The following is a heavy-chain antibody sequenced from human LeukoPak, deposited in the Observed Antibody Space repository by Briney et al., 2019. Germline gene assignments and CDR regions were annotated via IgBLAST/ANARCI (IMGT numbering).Heavy chain of an antibody. CDR3: ARGYSSGWYNY. Sequence: PSETLSLTCAVYGGSFNGYYWSWIRQPPGKGLEWIGEINHSGSTNYNPSLKSRVTISVDTSKNQFSLRLSSVTAADTAVYYCARGYSSGWYNYWGQGTLVTVSS. CDR1: GGSFNGYY. V-gene: IGHV4-34*01. D-gene: IGHD6-19*01. J-gene: IGHJ4*02. CDR2: INHSGST.